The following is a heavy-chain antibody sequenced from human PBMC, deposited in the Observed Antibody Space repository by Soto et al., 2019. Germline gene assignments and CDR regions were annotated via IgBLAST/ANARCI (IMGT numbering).Heavy chain of an antibody. CDR3: ARVPLRPNGFDP. Sequence: QVQLVQSGAEVKKPGASVKVSCKASGYTFTRNDINWVRQATGQGLEWMGWMDPNSGNTGYAQKFQGRVTMTRNTSISTAYMELSSLRSEDTAVYYCARVPLRPNGFDPWGQGTLVTVSS. D-gene: IGHD2-8*01. CDR2: MDPNSGNT. CDR1: GYTFTRND. V-gene: IGHV1-8*01. J-gene: IGHJ5*02.